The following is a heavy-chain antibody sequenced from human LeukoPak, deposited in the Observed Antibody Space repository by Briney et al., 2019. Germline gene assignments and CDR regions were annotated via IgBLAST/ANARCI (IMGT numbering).Heavy chain of an antibody. CDR1: GGSITISSYY. CDR2: IYYSGST. D-gene: IGHD3-22*01. V-gene: IGHV4-61*05. Sequence: PSETLSLTCTVSGGSITISSYYWGWIRQPPGKGLEWIGYIYYSGSTNYNPSLKSRVTISVDTSKNQFSLKLSSVTAADTAVYYCARVERGGYYPLSYWGQGTLVTVSS. J-gene: IGHJ4*02. CDR3: ARVERGGYYPLSY.